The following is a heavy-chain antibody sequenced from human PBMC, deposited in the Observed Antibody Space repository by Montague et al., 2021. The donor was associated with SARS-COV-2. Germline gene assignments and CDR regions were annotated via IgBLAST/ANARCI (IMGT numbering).Heavy chain of an antibody. J-gene: IGHJ4*02. CDR2: IYHSGST. CDR3: VRSRAERYFDWTKLDAHVKPYYFDR. CDR1: GGSISSSNW. V-gene: IGHV4-4*02. Sequence: SETLSLTCAVSGGSISSSNWWSWVRQPPGKGLEWIGEIYHSGSTNYNQSLKSRVTISVDKSKNQFSLKLSSVTAADTAVYYCVRSRAERYFDWTKLDAHVKPYYFDRWGQGTLVTVSS. D-gene: IGHD3-9*01.